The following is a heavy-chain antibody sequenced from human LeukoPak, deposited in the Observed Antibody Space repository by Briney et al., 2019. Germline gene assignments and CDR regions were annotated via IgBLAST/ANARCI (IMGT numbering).Heavy chain of an antibody. CDR2: ISGYSGNT. V-gene: IGHV1-18*01. CDR3: ARGGDYNWFDP. CDR1: GYTFSNYG. J-gene: IGHJ5*02. D-gene: IGHD4-17*01. Sequence: GASVKVSCKAPGYTFSNYGISWVRQAPGQGLEWMGWISGYSGNTNYAQRLQGRVTMTTDTSTSTAYMELRSLRSDDTAVYYCARGGDYNWFDPWGQGTLVTVSS.